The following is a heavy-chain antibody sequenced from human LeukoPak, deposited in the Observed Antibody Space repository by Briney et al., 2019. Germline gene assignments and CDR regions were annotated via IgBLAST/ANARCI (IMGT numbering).Heavy chain of an antibody. CDR1: GFTFSSYA. CDR2: ISGSGGST. V-gene: IGHV3-23*01. Sequence: GGSLRLYCAASGFTFSSYAMSWVRQAPGEGLEWVSAISGSGGSTYYADSVKGRFTISRDNSKNTLYLQMNSLRAEDTAVYYCAEVPQGGSYGDYWGQGTLVTVSS. CDR3: AEVPQGGSYGDY. J-gene: IGHJ4*02. D-gene: IGHD1-26*01.